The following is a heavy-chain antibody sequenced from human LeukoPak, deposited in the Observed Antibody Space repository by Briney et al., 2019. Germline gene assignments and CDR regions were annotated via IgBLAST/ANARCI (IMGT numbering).Heavy chain of an antibody. D-gene: IGHD2-15*01. CDR3: ANFVYLDY. CDR2: ISGSGGST. CDR1: GFTFSSCA. J-gene: IGHJ4*02. Sequence: GGSLRLPCAASGFTFSSCAMSWVRQAPGKGLEWVSAISGSGGSTYYADSVEGRFTISRDNSKNTLYLQMNSLRAEDTAVYYCANFVYLDYWGQGTLVTVSS. V-gene: IGHV3-23*01.